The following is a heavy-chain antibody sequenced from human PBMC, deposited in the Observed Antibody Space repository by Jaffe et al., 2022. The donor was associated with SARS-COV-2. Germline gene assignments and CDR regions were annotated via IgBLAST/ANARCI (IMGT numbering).Heavy chain of an antibody. CDR1: GFTFNNYA. Sequence: EMQLVESGGGLVQPGKSLRLSCTASGFTFNNYAMHWVRQAPGKGLEWVSSITWNSDDIGYVDSVKGRFTISRDNAKNSLYLQMNSLRAEDTALYYCAKSHHTSSWSMLDYWGQGTLVTVSS. J-gene: IGHJ4*02. D-gene: IGHD6-13*01. V-gene: IGHV3-9*01. CDR2: ITWNSDDI. CDR3: AKSHHTSSWSMLDY.